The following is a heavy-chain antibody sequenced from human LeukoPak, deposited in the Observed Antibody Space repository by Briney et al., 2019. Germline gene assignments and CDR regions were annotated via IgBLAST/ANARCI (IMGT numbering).Heavy chain of an antibody. Sequence: PGGSLRLSCAASGFTFSSYAMSWVRQAPGKGLEWVSAISGSGGSTYYADSVKGRFTISRDNSKNSLYLQMNSLRVEDTAVYFCARFVDQSTYYFDSWGQGTLVIVSS. CDR2: ISGSGGST. D-gene: IGHD3-10*01. CDR3: ARFVDQSTYYFDS. J-gene: IGHJ4*02. CDR1: GFTFSSYA. V-gene: IGHV3-23*01.